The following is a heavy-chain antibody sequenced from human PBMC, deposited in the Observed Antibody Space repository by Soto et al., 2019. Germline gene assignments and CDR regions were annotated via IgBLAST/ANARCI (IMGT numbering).Heavy chain of an antibody. CDR1: GASISGHF. Sequence: SETLSLTCTVSGASISGHFWSWIRQPPWKGLEWIAYIYNSGSSYNPSLKSRATISVDTSKNQLSLKLSSVIAADSAVYYCAINADVWGQGTTVT. J-gene: IGHJ6*02. CDR3: AINADV. CDR2: IYNSGS. V-gene: IGHV4-59*08.